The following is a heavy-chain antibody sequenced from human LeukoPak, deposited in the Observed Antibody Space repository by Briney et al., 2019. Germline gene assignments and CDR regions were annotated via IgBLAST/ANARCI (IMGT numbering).Heavy chain of an antibody. D-gene: IGHD3-9*01. CDR1: GFTFRSYS. V-gene: IGHV3-7*03. J-gene: IGHJ3*02. CDR3: AKEGAGYVGAFDM. Sequence: PGGSLRLSCAVSGFTFRSYSMSWVRQAPGKGLEWVANIKQDGSVKFYADSVKGRFSISRDNANNSLYLQMSGLRTDDTALYYCAKEGAGYVGAFDMWGQGTMVTVSS. CDR2: IKQDGSVK.